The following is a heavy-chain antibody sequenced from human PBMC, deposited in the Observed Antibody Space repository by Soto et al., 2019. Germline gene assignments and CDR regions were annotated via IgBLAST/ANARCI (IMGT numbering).Heavy chain of an antibody. CDR2: IFYSGTT. D-gene: IGHD4-17*01. J-gene: IGHJ4*02. V-gene: IGHV4-39*01. Sequence: SETLSLACTVTGGCISRSDNFWGVIRQPPGKGLELIGSIFYSGTTYNNPSLNSRVTLSVDTSKNQFSLKLNSVTAADTAVYYCARYYGDYKNSFDCWGQVTLVT. CDR3: ARYYGDYKNSFDC. CDR1: GGCISRSDNF.